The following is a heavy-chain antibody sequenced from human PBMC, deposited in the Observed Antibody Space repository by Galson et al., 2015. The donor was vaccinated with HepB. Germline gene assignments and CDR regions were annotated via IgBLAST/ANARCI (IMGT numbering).Heavy chain of an antibody. Sequence: SPRLSCAASGFTFGDYAMSWFRQAPGKGLEWVGFIRSKAYGGTTEYAASVKGRFTISRDDSKSIAYLQMNSLKTEDTAVYYCTRGYYYDSSGYYYVGYFQHWGQGTLVTVS. V-gene: IGHV3-49*03. J-gene: IGHJ1*01. CDR2: IRSKAYGGTT. CDR1: GFTFGDYA. CDR3: TRGYYYDSSGYYYVGYFQH. D-gene: IGHD3-22*01.